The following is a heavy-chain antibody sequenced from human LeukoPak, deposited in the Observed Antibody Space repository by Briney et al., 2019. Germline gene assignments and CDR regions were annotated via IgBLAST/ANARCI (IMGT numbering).Heavy chain of an antibody. V-gene: IGHV3-48*01. CDR1: GFTFSSYS. D-gene: IGHD2-2*01. CDR2: ISSSYSTT. J-gene: IGHJ4*02. Sequence: GSLRLSCAASGFTFSSYSMNWVRQAPGKGLEWVSYISSSYSTTYYADSVKGRFTISRDNAKNSLYLQMNSLRVEDTAVYYCAGPAYYFDYWGQGTLVTVSS. CDR3: AGPAYYFDY.